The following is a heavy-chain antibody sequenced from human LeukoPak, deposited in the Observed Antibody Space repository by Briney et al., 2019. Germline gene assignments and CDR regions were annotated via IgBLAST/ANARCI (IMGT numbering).Heavy chain of an antibody. CDR3: AREIAAAGPPRYYYHYYYMDV. CDR1: GGSFSGYY. CDR2: INHSGST. D-gene: IGHD6-13*01. J-gene: IGHJ6*03. V-gene: IGHV4-34*01. Sequence: SETLSLTCAVYGGSFSGYYWSWIRQPPGKGLEWIGEINHSGSTNYNPSLKSRVTISVDTSKNQFSLKLSSVTAADTAVYYCAREIAAAGPPRYYYHYYYMDVWGKGTTVTVSS.